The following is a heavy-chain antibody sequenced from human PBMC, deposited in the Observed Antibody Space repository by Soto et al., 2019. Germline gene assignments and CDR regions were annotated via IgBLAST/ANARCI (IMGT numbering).Heavy chain of an antibody. J-gene: IGHJ4*02. CDR1: GGSISSSSYY. D-gene: IGHD3-22*01. CDR2: IYYSGST. V-gene: IGHV4-39*01. CDR3: ARPPITYYYDSSGYXAHFFDY. Sequence: SETLSLTCTVSGGSISSSSYYWGWIRQPPGKGLEWIGSIYYSGSTYYNPSLKSRVTISVDTSKNQFSLKLSSVTAADTAVYYCARPPITYYYDSSGYXAHFFDYWGQGTLVTVSS.